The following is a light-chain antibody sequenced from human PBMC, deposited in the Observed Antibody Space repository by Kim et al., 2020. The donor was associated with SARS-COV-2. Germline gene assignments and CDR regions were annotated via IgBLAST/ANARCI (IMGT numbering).Light chain of an antibody. CDR1: QSVSSN. Sequence: SVSPGKRATLSCRASQSVSSNLAWYHQKPGQAPSLLIYGASTRATGIPARFSGGGSGTEFTLTISSLQSEDFAVYYCQQYSNWPLTFGGGTKVEI. CDR2: GAS. CDR3: QQYSNWPLT. J-gene: IGKJ4*01. V-gene: IGKV3-15*01.